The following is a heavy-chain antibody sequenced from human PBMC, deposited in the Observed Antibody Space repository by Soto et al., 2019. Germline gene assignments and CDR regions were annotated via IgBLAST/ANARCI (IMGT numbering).Heavy chain of an antibody. D-gene: IGHD3-22*01. CDR3: ARGPTDYYDDSANYFLDY. Sequence: QVQLVQSGAVVKKPGASVKASCKASGYTFITYGVSWVRQAPGQGLDWLGWISSYNGNTRYAERLQGRVTMTTDTTTNTAYMELRNLRSDDTAVYYCARGPTDYYDDSANYFLDYWGQGTLVTVSS. CDR2: ISSYNGNT. V-gene: IGHV1-18*01. CDR1: GYTFITYG. J-gene: IGHJ4*02.